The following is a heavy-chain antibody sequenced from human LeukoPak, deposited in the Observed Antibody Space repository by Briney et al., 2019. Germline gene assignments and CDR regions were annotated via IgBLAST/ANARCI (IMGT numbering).Heavy chain of an antibody. CDR1: GGSFSGYY. D-gene: IGHD5-18*01. Sequence: SETLSLTCAVYGGSFSGYYWSWIRQPPGKGLEWIGEINHSGSTNYSPSLKSRVTISVDTSKNQFSLKLCSVTAADTAVYYCARVHQLESGYSYGYLETVYYYYGMDVWGQGTTVTVSS. V-gene: IGHV4-34*01. CDR2: INHSGST. CDR3: ARVHQLESGYSYGYLETVYYYYGMDV. J-gene: IGHJ6*02.